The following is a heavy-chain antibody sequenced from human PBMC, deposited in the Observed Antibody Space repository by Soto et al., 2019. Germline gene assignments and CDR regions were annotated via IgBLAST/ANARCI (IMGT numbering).Heavy chain of an antibody. Sequence: GGSLRLSCAASGFTFSSYAMHWVRQAPGKGLEWVAVISYDGSNKYYADSVKGRFTISRDNSKNTLYLQMNSLRAEDTAVYYCARSFSGSPTPYYYYGMDVWGQGTTVTVSS. V-gene: IGHV3-30-3*01. J-gene: IGHJ6*02. CDR2: ISYDGSNK. D-gene: IGHD1-26*01. CDR1: GFTFSSYA. CDR3: ARSFSGSPTPYYYYGMDV.